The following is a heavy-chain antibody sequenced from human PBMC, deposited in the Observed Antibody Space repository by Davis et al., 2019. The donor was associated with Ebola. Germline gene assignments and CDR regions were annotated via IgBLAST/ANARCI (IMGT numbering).Heavy chain of an antibody. CDR3: ARSYHYDTSGNLPSLDY. Sequence: AASVKVSCKASGYTFTGYYIHWVRQAPGQGLEWMGWISPNTGGSNYAQKFQGSVTMTRDTSISTAYMELSRLRSDDTAVYYCARSYHYDTSGNLPSLDYWGQGTLVTVSS. CDR1: GYTFTGYY. CDR2: ISPNTGGS. D-gene: IGHD3-22*01. V-gene: IGHV1-2*04. J-gene: IGHJ4*02.